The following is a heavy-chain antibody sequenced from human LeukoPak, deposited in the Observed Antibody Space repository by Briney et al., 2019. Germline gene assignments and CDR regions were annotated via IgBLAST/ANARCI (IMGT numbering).Heavy chain of an antibody. CDR3: ARGLRMDWFDP. V-gene: IGHV3-66*02. Sequence: GGSLRLSCAASGFTVSSNYMSWVRQAPGKGLEWVSVIYSGGSTYYADSVKGRFTISRDNSKNTLYLQMNSLRAEDTAVYYCARGLRMDWFDPWGKGTLVTVSS. J-gene: IGHJ5*02. CDR2: IYSGGST. D-gene: IGHD1-14*01. CDR1: GFTVSSNY.